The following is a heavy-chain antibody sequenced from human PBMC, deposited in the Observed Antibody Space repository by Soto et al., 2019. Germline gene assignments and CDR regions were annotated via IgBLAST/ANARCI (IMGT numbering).Heavy chain of an antibody. CDR1: GYTFTSYA. CDR3: ARDIRLGDI. V-gene: IGHV1-3*01. Sequence: ASVKVSCKASGYTFTSYAMHWVRQAPGQRLEWMGWISAGNGNTKYAQKLQGRVTITTDTSTSTAYMELRSLRSDDTAVYYCARDIRLGDIWGQGTMVTVSS. CDR2: ISAGNGNT. J-gene: IGHJ3*02. D-gene: IGHD3-3*02.